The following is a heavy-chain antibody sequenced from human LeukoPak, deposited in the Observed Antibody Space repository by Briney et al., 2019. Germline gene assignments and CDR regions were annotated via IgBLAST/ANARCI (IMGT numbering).Heavy chain of an antibody. CDR3: ARDRRGYET. V-gene: IGHV1-69*13. Sequence: SVKVSCKASGGTFSSYAISWVQQAPGQGLEWMGGIIPIFGTANYAQKFQGRVTITADESTSTAYMELSSLRSEDTAVYYCARDRRGYETWGQGTLVTVSS. J-gene: IGHJ5*02. CDR1: GGTFSSYA. D-gene: IGHD5-12*01. CDR2: IIPIFGTA.